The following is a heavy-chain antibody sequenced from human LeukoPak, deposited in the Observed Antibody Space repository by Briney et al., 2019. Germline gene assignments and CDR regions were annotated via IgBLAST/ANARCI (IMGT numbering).Heavy chain of an antibody. CDR1: GGSINSNGYY. D-gene: IGHD3-10*01. V-gene: IGHV4-39*07. J-gene: IGHJ5*02. Sequence: PSETLSLTCTVSGGSINSNGYYWGWIRQPPGKGLEWIGNIYYSGSTYYNPSLKSRVTISIDTSKNQFSLKLSSVTAADTAVYYCARVVTMVRGVKLGNWFDPWGQGTLVTVSS. CDR2: IYYSGST. CDR3: ARVVTMVRGVKLGNWFDP.